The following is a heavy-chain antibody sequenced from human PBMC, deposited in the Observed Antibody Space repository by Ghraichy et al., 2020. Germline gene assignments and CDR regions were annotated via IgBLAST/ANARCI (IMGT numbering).Heavy chain of an antibody. Sequence: SGPTLVKPTQTLTLTCTFSGFSLSTSGVGVGWIRQPPGKALEWLALIYWDDDKRYSPSLKSRLTITKDTSKNQVVLTMTNMDPVDTATYYCAHRPDYDFWSGYYPAPNWFDPWGQGTLVTVYS. V-gene: IGHV2-5*02. CDR3: AHRPDYDFWSGYYPAPNWFDP. J-gene: IGHJ5*02. D-gene: IGHD3-3*01. CDR1: GFSLSTSGVG. CDR2: IYWDDDK.